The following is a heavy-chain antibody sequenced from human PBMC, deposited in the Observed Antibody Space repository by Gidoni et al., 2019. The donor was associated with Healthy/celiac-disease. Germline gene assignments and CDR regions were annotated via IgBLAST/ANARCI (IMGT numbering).Heavy chain of an antibody. CDR2: IYYSGST. CDR3: ARDLDWGPVGAFDI. J-gene: IGHJ3*02. CDR1: GGSISSYY. V-gene: IGHV4-59*01. D-gene: IGHD7-27*01. Sequence: QVQLQESGPGLVKPSETLSLTCTVSGGSISSYYWSWIRQPPGKGLEWIGYIYYSGSTNYNPSLKSRVTISVDTSKNQFSLKLSSVTAADTAVYYCARDLDWGPVGAFDIWGQGTMVTVSS.